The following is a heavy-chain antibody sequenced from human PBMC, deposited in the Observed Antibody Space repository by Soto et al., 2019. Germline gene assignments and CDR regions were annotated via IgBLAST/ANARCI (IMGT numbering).Heavy chain of an antibody. Sequence: GWSLRLSCAASGFSFSDYAMHLVRQAPGRGPEWLALISFNGINTYYADSVRGRFTISRDNSKNTLFLQMNTLRAEDTAVYYCARDVSGFEYFEFWGQGTLVTVSS. D-gene: IGHD3-9*01. CDR1: GFSFSDYA. J-gene: IGHJ4*02. CDR2: ISFNGINT. V-gene: IGHV3-30-3*01. CDR3: ARDVSGFEYFEF.